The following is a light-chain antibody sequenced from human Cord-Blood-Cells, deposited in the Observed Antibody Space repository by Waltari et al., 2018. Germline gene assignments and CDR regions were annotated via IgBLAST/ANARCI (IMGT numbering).Light chain of an antibody. Sequence: EMVLTLSPGTLAMSPGEGATLSCRASQGVSSSYLAWYQQKHGQAPRLLIYGASSRATGIPDRFSGSESGTDFTLTISRLETEDFAVYYCQQYGSSPYNFGQETKLEIK. V-gene: IGKV3-20*01. J-gene: IGKJ2*01. CDR2: GAS. CDR3: QQYGSSPYN. CDR1: QGVSSSY.